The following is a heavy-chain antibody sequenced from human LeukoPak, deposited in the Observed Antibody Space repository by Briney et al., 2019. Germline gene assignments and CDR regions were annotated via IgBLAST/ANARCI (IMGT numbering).Heavy chain of an antibody. D-gene: IGHD2-15*01. J-gene: IGHJ5*02. Sequence: PGGSLRLSRAASGFTFSSYEMNWVRQAPGKGLEWVSYISSSGSTIYYADSVKGRFTISRDNAKNSLYLQMNSLRAEDTAVYYCARERMMGYNRFDPWGQGTLVTVSS. CDR3: ARERMMGYNRFDP. CDR1: GFTFSSYE. V-gene: IGHV3-48*03. CDR2: ISSSGSTI.